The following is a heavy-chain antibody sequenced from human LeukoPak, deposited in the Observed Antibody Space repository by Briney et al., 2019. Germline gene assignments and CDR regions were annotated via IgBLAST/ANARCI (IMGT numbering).Heavy chain of an antibody. V-gene: IGHV3-48*03. Sequence: GGSLRLSCAASGFTFSSYEMNWVRQAPGKGLEWVSYISSSGSTIYYADSVKGRFTISRDNSKNTLYLQMNSLRAEDTAVYYCAKGYGSEMATYYYYMDVWGKGTTVTISS. CDR3: AKGYGSEMATYYYYMDV. D-gene: IGHD5-24*01. CDR1: GFTFSSYE. CDR2: ISSSGSTI. J-gene: IGHJ6*03.